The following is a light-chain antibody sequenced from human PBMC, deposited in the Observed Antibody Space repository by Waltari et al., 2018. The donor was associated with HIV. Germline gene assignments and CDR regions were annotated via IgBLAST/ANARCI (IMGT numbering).Light chain of an antibody. CDR1: QSVSSSY. Sequence: EIVLTQSPGPLSLSPGERATISCRASQSVSSSYLAWYQQKPGQAPRLLIYGASRRATGIPDRFSGSGSGTDFTLTISRLEPEDFAVYYCQQYGRSVTFGGGTKVEIK. V-gene: IGKV3-20*01. CDR2: GAS. CDR3: QQYGRSVT. J-gene: IGKJ4*01.